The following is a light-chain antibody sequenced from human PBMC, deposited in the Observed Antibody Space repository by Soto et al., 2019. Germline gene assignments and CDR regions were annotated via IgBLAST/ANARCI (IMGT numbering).Light chain of an antibody. CDR2: EVS. CDR1: SSDIGAYNY. Sequence: QSVLTQPASVSGSPGQSITISCTGSSSDIGAYNYVSWFQQYPGKAPKLIISEVSNRPSGVSNRFSGSKSGTAASLTISGLQTEDEADYYCASWDGSLSGHVFGTGTKVTVL. CDR3: ASWDGSLSGHV. V-gene: IGLV2-14*01. J-gene: IGLJ1*01.